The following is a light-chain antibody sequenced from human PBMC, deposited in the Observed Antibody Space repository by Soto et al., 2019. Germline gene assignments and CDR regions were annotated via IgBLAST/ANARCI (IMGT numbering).Light chain of an antibody. CDR2: EVY. V-gene: IGKV2D-29*02. CDR3: MQSTQLPPT. CDR1: QSLLHITGETF. Sequence: DVVMTQTPLSLSVAPGQPASISCKSSQSLLHITGETFLFWYLQKPGQSQQLXIYEVYTRVSGVQDRFSGSGSGTDFTLEISRVETDDVGIYYCMQSTQLPPTFGQGTRLEIK. J-gene: IGKJ5*01.